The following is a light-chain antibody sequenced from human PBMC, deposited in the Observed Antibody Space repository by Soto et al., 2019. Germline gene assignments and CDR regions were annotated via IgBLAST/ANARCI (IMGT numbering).Light chain of an antibody. CDR3: HQRQYWPPIT. Sequence: EIVLTQSPATLCLSPGERATLSRRTSLSVSVYLDWYQQKPGQAPRLLISDASNRATGIPARFSGSGSGTDFTLTISSLEPEDFAVYYCHQRQYWPPITFGQGTRLEIK. V-gene: IGKV3-11*01. CDR1: LSVSVY. CDR2: DAS. J-gene: IGKJ5*01.